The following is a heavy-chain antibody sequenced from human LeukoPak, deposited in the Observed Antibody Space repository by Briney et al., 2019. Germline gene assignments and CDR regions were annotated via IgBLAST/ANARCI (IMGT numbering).Heavy chain of an antibody. CDR3: ARELGPAGGGAAAGTIGWFDP. V-gene: IGHV4-31*03. D-gene: IGHD6-13*01. Sequence: SQTLSLTCTVSGVSISSGGYYWSWIRQHPGKGLEWIGYIYYSGSTYYNPSLKSRVTISVDTSKNQFSLKLSSVTAADTAVYYCARELGPAGGGAAAGTIGWFDPWGQGTLVTVSS. CDR2: IYYSGST. CDR1: GVSISSGGYY. J-gene: IGHJ5*02.